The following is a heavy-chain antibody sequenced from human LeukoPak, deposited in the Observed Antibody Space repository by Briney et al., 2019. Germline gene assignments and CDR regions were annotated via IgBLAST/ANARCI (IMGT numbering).Heavy chain of an antibody. CDR3: ARGSKRFGHRDAFDI. CDR1: GFTFSTYN. D-gene: IGHD3-10*01. Sequence: GGSLRLSCAASGFTFSTYNMHWVRQTPGKGLEWVSYISTSSYYIYYTDSVKGRFTISRDNSKNMLFLQLNSLRVEDTAVYYCARGSKRFGHRDAFDIWGQGTMVTVSS. CDR2: ISTSSYYI. V-gene: IGHV3-21*01. J-gene: IGHJ3*02.